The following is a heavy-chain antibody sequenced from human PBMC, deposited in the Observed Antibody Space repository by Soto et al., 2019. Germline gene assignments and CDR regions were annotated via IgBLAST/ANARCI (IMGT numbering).Heavy chain of an antibody. CDR1: GGTFSSYA. V-gene: IGHV1-69*12. Sequence: QVQLVQSGAEVKKPGSSVKVSCKASGGTFSSYAISWVRQAPGQGLEWMGGIIPIFGTANYAQKFQGRVTITADESTNTDYRELSSLRSEDTAVYYCARDACSSGWCQIRGAFDIWGQGTMVTVSS. D-gene: IGHD6-19*01. J-gene: IGHJ3*02. CDR3: ARDACSSGWCQIRGAFDI. CDR2: IIPIFGTA.